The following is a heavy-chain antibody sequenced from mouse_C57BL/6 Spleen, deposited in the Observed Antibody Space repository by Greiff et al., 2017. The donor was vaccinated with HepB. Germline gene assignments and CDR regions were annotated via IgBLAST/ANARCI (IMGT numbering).Heavy chain of an antibody. V-gene: IGHV5-9-1*02. D-gene: IGHD2-3*01. Sequence: EVKLMESGEGLVKPGGSLKLSCAASGFTFSSYAMSWVRQTPEKRLEWVAYISSGGDYIYYADTVKGRFTISRDNARNTLYLQMSSLKSEDTAMYYCTREGIYDGYYDYFDYWGQGTTLTVSS. CDR3: TREGIYDGYYDYFDY. CDR2: ISSGGDYI. J-gene: IGHJ2*01. CDR1: GFTFSSYA.